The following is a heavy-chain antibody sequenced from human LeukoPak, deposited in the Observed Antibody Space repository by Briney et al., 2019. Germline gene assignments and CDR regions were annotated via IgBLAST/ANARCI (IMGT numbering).Heavy chain of an antibody. CDR1: GYTFTGYY. Sequence: ASVKVSCKASGYTFTGYYMHWVRQAPGQGLEWMGWINPNSGGTNYAQKFQGRVTMTRDTSISTAYMELSRLRSDDTAVYYCARASITMVRGKINWFDPWGQGTLVTVSS. V-gene: IGHV1-2*02. CDR3: ARASITMVRGKINWFDP. D-gene: IGHD3-10*01. CDR2: INPNSGGT. J-gene: IGHJ5*02.